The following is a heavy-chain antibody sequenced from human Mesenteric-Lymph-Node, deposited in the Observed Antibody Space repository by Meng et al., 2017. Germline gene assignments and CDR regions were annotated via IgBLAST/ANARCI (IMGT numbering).Heavy chain of an antibody. CDR1: GGSFSGYY. D-gene: IGHD1-14*01. CDR2: INHSGST. Sequence: VQRQQWGAGLLKPSETLSLTVAVYGGSFSGYYWSWIRQPPGKGLEWIGEINHSGSTNYNPSLKSRVTISVDTSKNQFSLKLNSMTAADTAVYYCARDPTGGEDHQRVWGQGTLVTVSS. V-gene: IGHV4-34*01. CDR3: ARDPTGGEDHQRV. J-gene: IGHJ4*02.